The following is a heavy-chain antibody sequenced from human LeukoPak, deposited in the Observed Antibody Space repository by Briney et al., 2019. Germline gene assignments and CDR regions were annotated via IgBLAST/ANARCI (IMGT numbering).Heavy chain of an antibody. V-gene: IGHV3-23*01. CDR2: ISGSGGST. Sequence: GGSLRLSCAASGFTVSSNYMSWVRQAPGKGLEWVSAISGSGGSTYYADSVKGRFTISRDNSKNTLYLQMNSLRAEDTAVYYCAKDRAWNDVKAFDYWGQGTLVTVSS. CDR3: AKDRAWNDVKAFDY. CDR1: GFTVSSNY. D-gene: IGHD1-1*01. J-gene: IGHJ4*02.